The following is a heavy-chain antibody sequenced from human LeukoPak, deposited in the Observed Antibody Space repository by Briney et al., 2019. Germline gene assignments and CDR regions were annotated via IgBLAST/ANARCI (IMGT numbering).Heavy chain of an antibody. CDR2: ISRRDDYT. Sequence: GGSLRLSCAASGFDFSSYAMSCVRQPPGKGLEWVSVISRRDDYTYYADSVKGRFTISRDNSKNTLYLQMNSLRAEDTAVYYCANDYRSGSFHDFWGQGTLVTVSS. CDR3: ANDYRSGSFHDF. CDR1: GFDFSSYA. V-gene: IGHV3-23*01. J-gene: IGHJ4*02. D-gene: IGHD3-10*01.